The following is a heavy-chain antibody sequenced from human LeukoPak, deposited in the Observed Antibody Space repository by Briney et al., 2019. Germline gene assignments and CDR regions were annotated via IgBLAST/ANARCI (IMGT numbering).Heavy chain of an antibody. CDR3: ARLSLHCSGGSCYRGAFDS. V-gene: IGHV4-59*08. CDR2: VCYSGVT. J-gene: IGHJ4*02. CDR1: GGSTGSDY. D-gene: IGHD2-15*01. Sequence: SETLSHTCTVSGGSTGSDYWSWIRQPPGKGLEWIAYVCYSGVTSYNPSLKSRVAISIDTSKNQFSLNLSSVTAADTAVYYCARLSLHCSGGSCYRGAFDSWGQGTLVTVSS.